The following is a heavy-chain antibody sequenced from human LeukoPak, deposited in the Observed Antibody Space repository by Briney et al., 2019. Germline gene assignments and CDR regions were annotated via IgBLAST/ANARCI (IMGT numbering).Heavy chain of an antibody. Sequence: SETLSLTCTVSGGSISSYYWSWIRQPSGKGLEWIGYIYYSGSTNYNPSLKSRVTISVDTSKNQFSLKLTSVTAADTAVYYCARTTEGGYTYGYFYYYYMDVWGKGTTVTISS. CDR1: GGSISSYY. V-gene: IGHV4-59*01. D-gene: IGHD5-18*01. CDR3: ARTTEGGYTYGYFYYYYMDV. J-gene: IGHJ6*03. CDR2: IYYSGST.